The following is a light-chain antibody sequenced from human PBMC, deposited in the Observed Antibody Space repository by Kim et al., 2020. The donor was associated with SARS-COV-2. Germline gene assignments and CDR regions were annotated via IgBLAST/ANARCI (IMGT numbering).Light chain of an antibody. CDR1: QSLSGTK. Sequence: PGERATLFCRASQSLSGTKLAWYQQNPGQAPRLLIYGTSSRLPGIPDRFSGSGSGTVFTLTISRLEPEDFGVYFCQQHDNSPWTFGQGTKVDIK. CDR2: GTS. CDR3: QQHDNSPWT. V-gene: IGKV3-20*01. J-gene: IGKJ1*01.